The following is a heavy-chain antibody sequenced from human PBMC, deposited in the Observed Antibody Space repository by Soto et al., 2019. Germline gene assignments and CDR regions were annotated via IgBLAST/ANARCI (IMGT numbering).Heavy chain of an antibody. V-gene: IGHV3-33*01. CDR3: ARDLTHYYDSSGSANLDY. CDR1: GFTFSSYG. J-gene: IGHJ4*02. D-gene: IGHD3-22*01. CDR2: IWYDGSNK. Sequence: RESLRLSFAASGFTFSSYGMHRVRQAPGKGVEGVAVIWYDGSNKYYADSVKGRFTISRDNSKNTLYLQMNTLRAEDTAVYYCARDLTHYYDSSGSANLDYWGEGT.